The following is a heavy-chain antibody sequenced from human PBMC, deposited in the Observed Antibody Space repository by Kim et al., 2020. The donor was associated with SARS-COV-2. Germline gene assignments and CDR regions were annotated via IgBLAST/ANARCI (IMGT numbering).Heavy chain of an antibody. Sequence: DYNPSLRRRVTISVDTAKNQFSLKLTSVTAADTAVYYCARNDNWTQFNYWGQGTLVTVSS. V-gene: IGHV4-59*01. D-gene: IGHD1-20*01. J-gene: IGHJ4*02. CDR3: ARNDNWTQFNY.